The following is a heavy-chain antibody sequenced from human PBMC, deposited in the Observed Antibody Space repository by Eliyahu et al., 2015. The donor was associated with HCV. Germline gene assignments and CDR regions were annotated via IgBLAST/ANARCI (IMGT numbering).Heavy chain of an antibody. CDR1: XXTFSSYG. Sequence: QVQLVESGGGVVQPGRSLXLSCAASXXTFSSYGXXWVRQAPGKGLEWVAVIWYDGSNKYYADSVKGRFTISRDNSKNTLYLQMNSLRAEDTAVYYCARDRGGYNWFDPWGQGTLVTVSS. V-gene: IGHV3-33*01. CDR3: ARDRGGYNWFDP. D-gene: IGHD3-10*01. CDR2: IWYDGSNK. J-gene: IGHJ5*02.